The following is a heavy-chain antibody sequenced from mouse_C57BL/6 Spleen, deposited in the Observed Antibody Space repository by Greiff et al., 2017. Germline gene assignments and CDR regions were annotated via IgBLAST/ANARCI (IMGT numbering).Heavy chain of an antibody. D-gene: IGHD2-3*01. J-gene: IGHJ3*01. Sequence: VKLVESGAELVRPGASVTLSCKASGYTFTDYEMHWVKQTPVHGLEWIGAIDPETGGTAYNQKFKGKAILTADKSSSTAYMELRSLTSEDSAVYYCTRRLLLAYWGQGTLVTVSA. V-gene: IGHV1-15*01. CDR1: GYTFTDYE. CDR2: IDPETGGT. CDR3: TRRLLLAY.